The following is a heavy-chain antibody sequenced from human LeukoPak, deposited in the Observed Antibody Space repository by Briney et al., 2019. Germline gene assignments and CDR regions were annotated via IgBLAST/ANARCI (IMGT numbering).Heavy chain of an antibody. Sequence: PSETLSLTCAVYGSSFSGYYWSWIRQPPGKGLEWIGEINHSGSTNYNPSLKSRVTISVDTSKNQFSLKLSSVTAADTAVYYCARRRERTTFDYWGQGTLVTVSS. CDR2: INHSGST. D-gene: IGHD4-11*01. CDR1: GSSFSGYY. V-gene: IGHV4-34*01. CDR3: ARRRERTTFDY. J-gene: IGHJ4*02.